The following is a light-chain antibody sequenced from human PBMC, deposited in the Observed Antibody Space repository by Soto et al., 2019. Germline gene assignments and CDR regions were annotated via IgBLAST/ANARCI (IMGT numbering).Light chain of an antibody. J-gene: IGKJ1*01. V-gene: IGKV3-20*01. CDR2: GAS. CDR1: QSVSSSF. CDR3: QQYGSSPWT. Sequence: EIGLTQSPGTLSLSPGERATLSCRASQSVSSSFLAWYQQKPGQAPTLLIYGASSRATGIPDRFSGSGSGTDFTLTISRLEPEDFAVYYCQQYGSSPWTFGQGTMVEIK.